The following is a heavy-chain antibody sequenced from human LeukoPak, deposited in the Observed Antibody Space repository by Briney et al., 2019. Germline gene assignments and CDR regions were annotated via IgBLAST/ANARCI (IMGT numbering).Heavy chain of an antibody. CDR1: GFTFSIYA. D-gene: IGHD2-2*01. CDR2: ISGSGGST. V-gene: IGHV3-23*01. J-gene: IGHJ4*02. CDR3: AKKQKYCSSTSCYGPHFIY. Sequence: GGSLRLSCAASGFTFSIYAMSWVRQAPGKGLEWVSAISGSGGSTYYADSVKGRFTISRDNSKNTLYLQMNSLRAEDTAVYYCAKKQKYCSSTSCYGPHFIYWGQGTLVTVSS.